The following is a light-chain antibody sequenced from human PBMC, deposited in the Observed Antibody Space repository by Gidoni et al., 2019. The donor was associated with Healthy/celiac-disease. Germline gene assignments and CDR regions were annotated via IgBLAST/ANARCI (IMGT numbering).Light chain of an antibody. CDR1: SSDVGGYNY. J-gene: IGLJ2*01. V-gene: IGLV2-14*01. CDR2: DVS. CDR3: SSYTSSSTL. Sequence: LTQPASVSGSPGQSITISCTGTSSDVGGYNYVSWYQQHPGKAPKLMIYDVSNRPSGVSNRFSGSKSGNTASLTISGLQAEDEADYYCSSYTSSSTLFGGGTKLTVL.